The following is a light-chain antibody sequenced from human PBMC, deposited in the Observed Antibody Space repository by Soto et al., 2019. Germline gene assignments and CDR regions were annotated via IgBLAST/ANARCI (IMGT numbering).Light chain of an antibody. CDR1: QSLLHSNGYKY. CDR2: LGS. Sequence: DIVVTQSPLFLPVTPGEPASISCRSSQSLLHSNGYKYLDWYLQKPGQSPQLLFHLGSILTSGVPDRFSASESGTDFTLKISTVEAEDVGVYDCMQALQTPWTFGQGPKVEIK. J-gene: IGKJ1*01. V-gene: IGKV2-28*01. CDR3: MQALQTPWT.